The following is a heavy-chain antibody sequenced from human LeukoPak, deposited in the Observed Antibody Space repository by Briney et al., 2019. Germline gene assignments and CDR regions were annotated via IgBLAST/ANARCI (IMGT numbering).Heavy chain of an antibody. V-gene: IGHV4-34*01. CDR3: ARDLRQQLGQYYYYYYMDV. J-gene: IGHJ6*03. D-gene: IGHD6-13*01. CDR1: GGSFSGYY. CDR2: INHSGST. Sequence: SETLSLTCAVYGGSFSGYYWSWIRQPPGKGLEWIGEINHSGSTNYNPSLKSRVTISVDTSKNQFSLKLSSVTAADTAVYYCARDLRQQLGQYYYYYYMDVRGKGTTVTVSS.